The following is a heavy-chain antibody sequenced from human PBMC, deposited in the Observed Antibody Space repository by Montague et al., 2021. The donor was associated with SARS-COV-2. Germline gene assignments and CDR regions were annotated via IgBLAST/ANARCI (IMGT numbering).Heavy chain of an antibody. V-gene: IGHV3-23*01. Sequence: SLRLSCAASGFFFNSYVMSWVRQAPGKGLEWVSSISGGSETINYADSVKGRFTISRDRSKNTLYLQLNNLRADDGAVYYCAKHLVPWYYFDYWGQGTLVTVSS. D-gene: IGHD3-16*01. CDR2: ISGGSETI. CDR3: AKHLVPWYYFDY. CDR1: GFFFNSYV. J-gene: IGHJ4*02.